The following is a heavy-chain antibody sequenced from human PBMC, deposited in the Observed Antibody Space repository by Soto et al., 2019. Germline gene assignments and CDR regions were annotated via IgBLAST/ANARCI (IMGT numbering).Heavy chain of an antibody. D-gene: IGHD4-17*01. J-gene: IGHJ6*02. CDR3: ARVYGRDYYYGMDV. V-gene: IGHV3-48*03. CDR1: GFTFSSYE. Sequence: GGSLRLSCAASGFTFSSYEMNWVRQAPGKGLEWVSYISSSGSTIYYADSVKGRFTISRDNAKNSLYLQMNSLRAENTAVYYCARVYGRDYYYGMDVWGQGTTVTVSS. CDR2: ISSSGSTI.